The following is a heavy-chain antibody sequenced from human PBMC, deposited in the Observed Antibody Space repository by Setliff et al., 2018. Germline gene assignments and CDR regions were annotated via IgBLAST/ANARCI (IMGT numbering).Heavy chain of an antibody. V-gene: IGHV4-31*02. D-gene: IGHD3-16*01. J-gene: IGHJ4*02. CDR1: GGPISSGGYY. Sequence: SETLSLTCTVSGGPISSGGYYWSWIRQHPGKGLEWIGEINHSGSTNYNPSLKSRVTISVDTSKNQFSLKLSSVTAADTAVYYCATFIHQTGWGQGTLVTVSS. CDR3: ATFIHQTG. CDR2: INHSGST.